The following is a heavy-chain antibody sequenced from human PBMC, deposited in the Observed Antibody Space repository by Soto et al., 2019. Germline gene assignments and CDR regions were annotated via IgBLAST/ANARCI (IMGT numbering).Heavy chain of an antibody. CDR3: AREGYNSGNYPFDL. Sequence: SETLSLTCTVSGGSLSSYYWYWIRQPPGKGLEWIGYIYYSGSTNYNPSLKSRVTISVDNAKNSLYLQMNSLRAEDTAVYYCAREGYNSGNYPFDLWGQGTLVTVSS. CDR2: IYYSGST. J-gene: IGHJ4*02. CDR1: GGSLSSYY. D-gene: IGHD3-10*01. V-gene: IGHV4-59*12.